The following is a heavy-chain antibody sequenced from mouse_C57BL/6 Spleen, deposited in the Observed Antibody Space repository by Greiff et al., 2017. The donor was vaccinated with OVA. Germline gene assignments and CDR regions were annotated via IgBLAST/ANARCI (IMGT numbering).Heavy chain of an antibody. V-gene: IGHV1-69*01. D-gene: IGHD1-1*01. CDR2: IDPSDSYT. Sequence: QVQLQQPGAELVMPGASVKLSCKASGYTFTSYWMHWVKQRPGQGLEWIGEIDPSDSYTNYNQKFKGKSTLTVDKSSSTAYMQLSSLTSEDSAVDYCASLYGTTYFDVWGTGTTVTVSS. CDR1: GYTFTSYW. CDR3: ASLYGTTYFDV. J-gene: IGHJ1*03.